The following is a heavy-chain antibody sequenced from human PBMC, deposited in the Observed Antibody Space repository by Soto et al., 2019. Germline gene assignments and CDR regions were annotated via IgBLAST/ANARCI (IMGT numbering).Heavy chain of an antibody. Sequence: ASVKVSCKASGYTFTSYGISWVRQAPGQGLEWMGWISAYNGNTNYAQKLQGRVTMTRNTSISTAYMELSSLRSEDTAVYYCARGVRRYCSGGSCYSRRYYYYYMDVWGKGTTVTVSS. J-gene: IGHJ6*03. V-gene: IGHV1-18*01. D-gene: IGHD2-15*01. CDR2: ISAYNGNT. CDR1: GYTFTSYG. CDR3: ARGVRRYCSGGSCYSRRYYYYYMDV.